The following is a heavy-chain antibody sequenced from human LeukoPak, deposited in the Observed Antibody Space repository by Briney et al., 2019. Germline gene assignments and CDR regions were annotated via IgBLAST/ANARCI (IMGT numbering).Heavy chain of an antibody. J-gene: IGHJ5*02. CDR1: GGSISSYY. D-gene: IGHD3-10*01. V-gene: IGHV4-59*01. CDR3: ARGESERLLWFGELWDHWFDP. Sequence: PSETLSLTCTVSGGSISSYYWSWIRQPPGKGLEWIGYIYYSGSTNYNPSLKSRVTISVDTSKNQFSLKLSSVTAADTAVYYCARGESERLLWFGELWDHWFDPWGQGTLVTVSS. CDR2: IYYSGST.